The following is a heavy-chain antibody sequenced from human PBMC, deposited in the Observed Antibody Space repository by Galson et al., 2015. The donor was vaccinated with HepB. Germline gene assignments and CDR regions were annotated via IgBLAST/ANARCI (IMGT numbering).Heavy chain of an antibody. D-gene: IGHD5-12*01. J-gene: IGHJ3*02. CDR1: RGTFSSYF. V-gene: IGHV1-69*04. CDR2: IIPLHGIA. Sequence: SVKVSCKASRGTFSSYFLSWVRLTPGQGLEWMGRIIPLHGIAHSAQKFQGRLTITADKSTDTLHMELTTLRSEDTAMYFCAGVRYDDDDPNPFAIWGQGTMVTISS. CDR3: AGVRYDDDDPNPFAI.